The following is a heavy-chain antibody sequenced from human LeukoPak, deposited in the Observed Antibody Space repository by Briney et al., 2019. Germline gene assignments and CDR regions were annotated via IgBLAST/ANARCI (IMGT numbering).Heavy chain of an antibody. CDR1: GGTFSSYA. CDR3: ARRGKFLHNCSGGSCYDNWFDP. D-gene: IGHD2-15*01. CDR2: IIPIFGTA. J-gene: IGHJ5*02. V-gene: IGHV1-69*05. Sequence: SVKVSCKASGGTFSSYAISWVRQAPGQGLVWMGGIIPIFGTANYAQKFQGRVTITTDDSTSTAYMELSSLRSEDTAVYYCARRGKFLHNCSGGSCYDNWFDPWGQGTLVTVSS.